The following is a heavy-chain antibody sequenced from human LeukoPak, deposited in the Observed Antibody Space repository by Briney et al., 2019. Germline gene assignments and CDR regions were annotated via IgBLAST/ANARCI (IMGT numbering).Heavy chain of an antibody. D-gene: IGHD1-26*01. CDR2: ISGSGGST. J-gene: IGHJ6*02. CDR3: AKDQWELPGYYYGMDV. CDR1: GFTFSSYA. Sequence: GGSLRLSCAASGFTFSSYAISWFRRAPGRGWGGVSAISGSGGSTYYADSVKGRFTISRDNSKNTLYLQMNSLRAEDTAVYYCAKDQWELPGYYYGMDVWGQGTTVTVSS. V-gene: IGHV3-23*01.